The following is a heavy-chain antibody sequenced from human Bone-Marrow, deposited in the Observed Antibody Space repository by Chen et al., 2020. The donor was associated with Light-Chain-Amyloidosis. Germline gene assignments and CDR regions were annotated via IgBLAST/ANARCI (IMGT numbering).Heavy chain of an antibody. CDR2: FSGGLSTT. D-gene: IGHD2-15*01. Sequence: EVQLLESGGDLVQPGGSLRLSCAASGFTFNNYAMSWVRQAPGKGLGFVSTFSGGLSTTYYADSVKGRFTVSRDNSNNTLYLQMSSLRAEDTAIYYCARGSAATCSGARCYYFDYWGHGTLVTVSS. J-gene: IGHJ4*01. CDR3: ARGSAATCSGARCYYFDY. CDR1: GFTFNNYA. V-gene: IGHV3-23*01.